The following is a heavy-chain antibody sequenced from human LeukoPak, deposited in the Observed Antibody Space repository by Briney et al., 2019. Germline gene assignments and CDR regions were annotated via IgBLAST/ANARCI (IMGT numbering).Heavy chain of an antibody. J-gene: IGHJ3*02. CDR1: GFTFSSYA. CDR2: ISYDGSNK. D-gene: IGHD5-18*01. Sequence: GGSLRLSCAASGFTFSSYAMHWVRQAPGKGLEWVAVISYDGSNKYYADSVKGRFTISRDNSKNTLYLQMNSLRAEDTAVYYCARGRLLQLWLDSFDIWGQGTMVTVSS. CDR3: ARGRLLQLWLDSFDI. V-gene: IGHV3-30-3*01.